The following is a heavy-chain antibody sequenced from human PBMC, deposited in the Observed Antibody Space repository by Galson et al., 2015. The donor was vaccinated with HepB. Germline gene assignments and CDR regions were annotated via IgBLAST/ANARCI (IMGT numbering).Heavy chain of an antibody. CDR2: ISYDGSNK. J-gene: IGHJ4*02. CDR1: GFTFSSYA. CDR3: ATSAVGMCRYCSGGSCYSGIGY. D-gene: IGHD2-15*01. V-gene: IGHV3-30*03. Sequence: SLRLSCAASGFTFSSYAMHWVRQAPGKGLEWVAVISYDGSNKYYADSVKGRFTISRDNSKNTLYLQMNSLRAEDTAVYHCATSAVGMCRYCSGGSCYSGIGYWGQGTLVTVSS.